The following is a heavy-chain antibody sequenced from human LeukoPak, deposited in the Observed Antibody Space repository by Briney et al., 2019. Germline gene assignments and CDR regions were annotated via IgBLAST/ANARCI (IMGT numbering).Heavy chain of an antibody. D-gene: IGHD3-22*01. Sequence: ASVKVSCKASGGTFSSYAISWVRQAPGLGLEWMGGIIPIFGTANYAQKFQGRVTITADESTSTAYMELSSLRTEDTTVYYCARDTDDYYDSSGYLTNIIWGQGTMVTVSS. CDR3: ARDTDDYYDSSGYLTNII. CDR2: IIPIFGTA. V-gene: IGHV1-69*13. CDR1: GGTFSSYA. J-gene: IGHJ3*02.